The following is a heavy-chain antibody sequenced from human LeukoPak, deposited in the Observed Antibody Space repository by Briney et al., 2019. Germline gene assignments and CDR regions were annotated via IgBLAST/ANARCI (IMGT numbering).Heavy chain of an antibody. CDR2: ISWNSGSI. Sequence: GGSLRLSCAASGFTFDDYAMHWVRQAPGKGLEWVSGISWNSGSIGYADSVKGRFTISRDNAKNSLYLQMNSLRAEDTALYYCAKDIKSEQQLVGFDYGGQGTLVTVSS. CDR3: AKDIKSEQQLVGFDY. D-gene: IGHD6-13*01. V-gene: IGHV3-9*01. CDR1: GFTFDDYA. J-gene: IGHJ4*02.